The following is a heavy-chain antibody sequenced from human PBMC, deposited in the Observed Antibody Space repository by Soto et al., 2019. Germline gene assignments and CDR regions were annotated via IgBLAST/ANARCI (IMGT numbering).Heavy chain of an antibody. J-gene: IGHJ5*02. D-gene: IGHD6-19*01. CDR1: GGSISSSKW. CDR3: ARVFHQWLVPPYNWFDP. CDR2: IYHSGST. Sequence: QVQLQESGPGLVKPSGTLSLTCAVSGGSISSSKWWSWVRQPPGKGLEWIGEIYHSGSTNYNPSLKSRVTISVDKSKNQFSLKLSSVTAADTAVYYCARVFHQWLVPPYNWFDPWGQGTLVTVSS. V-gene: IGHV4-4*02.